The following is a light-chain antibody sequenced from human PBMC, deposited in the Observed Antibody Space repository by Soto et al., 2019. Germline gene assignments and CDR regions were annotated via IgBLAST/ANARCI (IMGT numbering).Light chain of an antibody. J-gene: IGKJ2*01. CDR1: QSVSSD. V-gene: IGKV3-15*01. CDR3: QQYTSWPLYT. CDR2: GAS. Sequence: EIVMTQSPATLSVSPGERATLSCRASQSVSSDLAWYQQKPGQAPRLLIFGASTRASGIPARFSGRGSGTEFTPTISSLQSEDLAVYYCQQYTSWPLYTFGQGTKLEIK.